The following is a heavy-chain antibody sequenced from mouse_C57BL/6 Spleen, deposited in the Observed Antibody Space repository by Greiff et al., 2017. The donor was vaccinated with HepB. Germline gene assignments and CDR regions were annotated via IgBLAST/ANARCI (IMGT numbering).Heavy chain of an antibody. CDR2: ISSGGSYT. J-gene: IGHJ1*03. CDR3: ARQNWDNDWDFYV. Sequence: EVQLVESGGDLVKPGGSLKLSCAVSGFTFSSYGMSWVRQTPDKRLEWVATISSGGSYTYYPGSVKGRFTISRDNAKNSLYLQMSCLKSDDTPMYDCARQNWDNDWDFYVLGTRTTVT. CDR1: GFTFSSYG. D-gene: IGHD4-1*01. V-gene: IGHV5-6*01.